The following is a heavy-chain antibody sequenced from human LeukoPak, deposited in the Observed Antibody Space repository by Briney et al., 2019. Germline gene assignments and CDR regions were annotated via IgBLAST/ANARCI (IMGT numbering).Heavy chain of an antibody. CDR1: GFIFSSYG. J-gene: IGHJ4*02. CDR3: ARDVSGSLDY. Sequence: RGSLRLSCAASGFIFSSYGMHWVRQAPGKGLEWVAVVWYDGSARYYADFVKGRFTISRDNAKSTLFLQINSLSAEDTAVYYCARDVSGSLDYWGQGTLVTVSS. V-gene: IGHV3-33*01. D-gene: IGHD1-26*01. CDR2: VWYDGSAR.